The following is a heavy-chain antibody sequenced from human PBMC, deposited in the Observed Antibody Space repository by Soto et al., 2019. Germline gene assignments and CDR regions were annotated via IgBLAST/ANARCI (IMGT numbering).Heavy chain of an antibody. J-gene: IGHJ4*02. CDR1: GFTFSLYW. V-gene: IGHV3-74*01. CDR2: IDTSVLST. D-gene: IGHD3-16*01. Sequence: EVQLVESGGGLVQPGGSMRLSCAASGFTFSLYWMNWVRQAPGEGLVWVSRIDTSVLSTSETCYSVSVKGRFTISRDNAKLRVYLQKNCLRAGDTAIYFCVMEGCGLGIRYFACWGQGALVTVSS. CDR3: VMEGCGLGIRYFAC.